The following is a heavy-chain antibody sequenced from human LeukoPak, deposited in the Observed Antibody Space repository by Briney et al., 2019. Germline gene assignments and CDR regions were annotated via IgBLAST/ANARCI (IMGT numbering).Heavy chain of an antibody. CDR2: IIPIFGTA. CDR1: GGTFSSYA. CDR3: ANGRGMATESLYYFDY. J-gene: IGHJ4*02. V-gene: IGHV1-69*01. Sequence: SVKVSCKASGGTFSSYAISWVRQAPGQGLEWMGGIIPIFGTANYAQKFQGRVTITADESTSTAYMELSSLRSEDTAVYYCANGRGMATESLYYFDYWGQGTLVTVSS. D-gene: IGHD5-24*01.